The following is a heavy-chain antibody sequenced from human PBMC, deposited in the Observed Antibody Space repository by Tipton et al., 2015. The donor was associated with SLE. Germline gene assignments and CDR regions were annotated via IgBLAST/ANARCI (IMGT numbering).Heavy chain of an antibody. V-gene: IGHV3-7*03. D-gene: IGHD3-22*01. CDR3: AKFFAAGIVVVLPGEDS. CDR2: INQRETEM. CDR1: GFTFSNYW. Sequence: GSLRLSCAASGFTFSNYWMAWVRQAPGKGLEWVANINQRETEMYSVDSVKGRFTISRDNSKSTVYLQMNRLRADDTATYYCAKFFAAGIVVVLPGEDSWGQGTLVSVSS. J-gene: IGHJ4*02.